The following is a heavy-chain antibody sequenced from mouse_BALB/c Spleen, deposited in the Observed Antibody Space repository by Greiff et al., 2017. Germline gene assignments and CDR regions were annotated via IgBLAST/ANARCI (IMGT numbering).Heavy chain of an antibody. CDR3: ARTREGCYAMDD. J-gene: IGHJ4*01. V-gene: IGHV14-1*02. D-gene: IGHD3-3*01. Sequence: VQLQQSGAELVRPGALVKLSCKASGFNIKDYYMHWVKQRPEQGLEWIGWIDPENGNTIYDPKFQGKASITADTSSNTAYLQHSSLTSEDTAVYYCARTREGCYAMDDWGQGTSGTVAA. CDR1: GFNIKDYY. CDR2: IDPENGNT.